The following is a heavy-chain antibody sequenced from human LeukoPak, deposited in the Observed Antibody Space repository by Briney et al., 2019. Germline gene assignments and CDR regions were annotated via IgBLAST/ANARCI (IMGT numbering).Heavy chain of an antibody. Sequence: GGSLRLSCAASGFTFTDFWMTWVRQAPGKGLEWVANIKEDSRATFYGASVKGRFTISGDNSKSSLYLQMNSLRVEDTAVYYCATTAATAGGPYWGQGTLVTVSS. V-gene: IGHV3-7*01. CDR2: IKEDSRAT. D-gene: IGHD6-13*01. J-gene: IGHJ4*02. CDR1: GFTFTDFW. CDR3: ATTAATAGGPY.